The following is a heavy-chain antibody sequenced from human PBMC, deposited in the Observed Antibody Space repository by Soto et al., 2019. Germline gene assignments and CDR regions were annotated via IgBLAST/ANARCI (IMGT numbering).Heavy chain of an antibody. Sequence: SETLSLTCAVSVGSISSGGYSWSWIRQPPGKGLEWIGYIYHSGSTYYNPSLKSRVTISVDRSKNQFSLKLSSVTAADTAVYYCASKHMVRGVIDYWGQGTLVTVSS. V-gene: IGHV4-30-2*01. CDR3: ASKHMVRGVIDY. CDR1: VGSISSGGYS. J-gene: IGHJ4*02. D-gene: IGHD3-10*01. CDR2: IYHSGST.